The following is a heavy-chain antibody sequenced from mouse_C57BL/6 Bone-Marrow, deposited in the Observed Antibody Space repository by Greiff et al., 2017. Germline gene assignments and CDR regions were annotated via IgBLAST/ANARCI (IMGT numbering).Heavy chain of an antibody. J-gene: IGHJ2*01. CDR2: IYIGNGYT. CDR1: GYTFTSYG. D-gene: IGHD1-1*01. CDR3: ARCVPCTTVVATGFDY. Sequence: EVQLVESGAELVRPGSSVKMSCKTSGYTFTSYGINWVKQSPGKGLEWIGDIYIGNGYTEYNEKFKGKATLTSDTSSSTAYMQLNSLTSEDSAIYIGARCVPCTTVVATGFDYWGQGTTLTVSS. V-gene: IGHV1-58*01.